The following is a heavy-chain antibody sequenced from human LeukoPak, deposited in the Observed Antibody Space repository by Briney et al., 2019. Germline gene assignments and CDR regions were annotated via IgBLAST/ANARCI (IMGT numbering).Heavy chain of an antibody. CDR3: ARAGCSGGSCSFYYYYGMDV. D-gene: IGHD2-15*01. V-gene: IGHV4-38-2*02. CDR2: IYHSGST. CDR1: GYSISSGYY. Sequence: SETLSLTCTVSGYSISSGYYWGWIRQPPGKGLEWIGSIYHSGSTYYNPSLKSRVTISVDTSENQFSLKLSSVTAADTAVYYCARAGCSGGSCSFYYYYGMDVWGQGTTVTVSS. J-gene: IGHJ6*02.